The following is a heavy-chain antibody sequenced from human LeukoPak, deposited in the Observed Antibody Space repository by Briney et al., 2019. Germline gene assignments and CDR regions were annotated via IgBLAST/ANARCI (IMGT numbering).Heavy chain of an antibody. J-gene: IGHJ4*02. D-gene: IGHD3-22*01. CDR1: GFTFSSYG. V-gene: IGHV3-30*02. Sequence: GGSLRLSCAASGFTFSSYGMHWVRQAPGKGLEWVAFIRYDGSNKYYADSVKGRFTISRDNSKNTLYLQMNSLRAEDTAVYYCAKAQYYYDSSGVDYWGQGTLVTVSS. CDR2: IRYDGSNK. CDR3: AKAQYYYDSSGVDY.